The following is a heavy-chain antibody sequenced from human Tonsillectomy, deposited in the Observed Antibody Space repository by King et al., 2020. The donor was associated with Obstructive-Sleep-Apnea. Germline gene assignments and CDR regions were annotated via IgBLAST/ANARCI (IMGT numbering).Heavy chain of an antibody. V-gene: IGHV1-69*09. CDR2: IIPILGIA. J-gene: IGHJ4*02. Sequence: QLVQSGAEVKKPGSSVKVSCKASGGTFSSYAISWVRQAPGQGLEWMGGIIPILGIANYAQKFQGRVTITADKSTSTAYMELSSLRSEDTAVYYCARDLSRSRLIAADDFDYWGQGTLVTVSS. D-gene: IGHD6-13*01. CDR1: GGTFSSYA. CDR3: ARDLSRSRLIAADDFDY.